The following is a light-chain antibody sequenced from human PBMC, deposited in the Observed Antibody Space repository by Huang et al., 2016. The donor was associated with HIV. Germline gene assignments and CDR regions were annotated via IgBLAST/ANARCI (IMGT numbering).Light chain of an antibody. CDR3: QQHYGRQST. J-gene: IGKJ1*01. Sequence: IVMTQSPESLAVSLGERASINCKSSQSLFYRSTNKNDLAWYQKKQGHPPTLLIYWASVRDVGVPERFSGGGSGTNFTLTINSLQADDVAVYYCQQHYGRQSTFGQGT. V-gene: IGKV4-1*01. CDR1: QSLFYRSTNKND. CDR2: WAS.